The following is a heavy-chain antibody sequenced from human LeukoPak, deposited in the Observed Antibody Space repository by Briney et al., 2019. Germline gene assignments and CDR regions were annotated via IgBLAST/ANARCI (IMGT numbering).Heavy chain of an antibody. Sequence: PGGSLRLSCAASGFTVSSNYMSWVRQAPGKGLEWVSVIYSGGSTYYADSVKGRFTISRDNSKNTLYLQMNSLRAEDTAVYYCAKVTPKTYYDFWSVDYWGQGTLVTVSS. CDR2: IYSGGST. CDR1: GFTVSSNY. V-gene: IGHV3-53*01. D-gene: IGHD3-3*01. J-gene: IGHJ4*02. CDR3: AKVTPKTYYDFWSVDY.